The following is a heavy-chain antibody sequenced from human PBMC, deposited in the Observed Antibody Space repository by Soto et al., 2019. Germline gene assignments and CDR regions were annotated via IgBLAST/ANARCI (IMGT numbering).Heavy chain of an antibody. CDR1: GFTFSSYG. CDR2: IWYDGSNK. V-gene: IGHV3-33*01. J-gene: IGHJ4*02. Sequence: QVQLVESGGGVVQPGRSLRLSCAASGFTFSSYGMHWVRQAPGKGLEWVAVIWYDGSNKYYADSVKGRFTISRDNSKNTLYLQMNSLRAEDTAVYYCARGRGRDDGGYFDYWGQGTLVTVSS. D-gene: IGHD2-15*01. CDR3: ARGRGRDDGGYFDY.